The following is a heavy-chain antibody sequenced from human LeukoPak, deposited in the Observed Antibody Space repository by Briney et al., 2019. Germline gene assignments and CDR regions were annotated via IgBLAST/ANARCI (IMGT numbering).Heavy chain of an antibody. J-gene: IGHJ3*02. D-gene: IGHD6-19*01. CDR3: ARRIYSSGPRGRAFDI. CDR2: IYPGDSDT. V-gene: IGHV5-51*01. CDR1: GYSFTSYW. Sequence: GESLKISCKGSGYSFTSYWIGWVRQMPGKGLEWMGIIYPGDSDTRYSPSFQGQVTISADKSISTAYLQWSSLKASDTAMYYCARRIYSSGPRGRAFDIWGQGTMVTVSS.